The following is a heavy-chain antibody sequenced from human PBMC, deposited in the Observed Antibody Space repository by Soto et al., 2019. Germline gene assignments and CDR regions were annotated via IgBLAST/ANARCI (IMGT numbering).Heavy chain of an antibody. CDR1: GGSFSGYY. D-gene: IGHD3-10*01. Sequence: LSLTCAVYGGSFSGYYWSWIRQPPGKGLEWIGEINHRGSTNYNPSRKSRVTISVDTSKNQFSLKLSSVTAADTAVYYCARGPGGYYYYGMHVWGQGTTVTVSS. V-gene: IGHV4-34*01. CDR2: INHRGST. CDR3: ARGPGGYYYYGMHV. J-gene: IGHJ6*02.